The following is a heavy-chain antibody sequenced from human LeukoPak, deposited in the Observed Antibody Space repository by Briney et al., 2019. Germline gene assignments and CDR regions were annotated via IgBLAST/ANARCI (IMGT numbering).Heavy chain of an antibody. CDR2: IIPILGIA. Sequence: SVKVSCKASGGTFSSYAISWVRQAPGQGLEWMGRIIPILGIANYAQKFQGRVTITADKSTSTAYMELSSLRSEDTAVYYCARGLGPSVSYSSSSDPWGQGTLVTVSS. CDR1: GGTFSSYA. D-gene: IGHD6-13*01. V-gene: IGHV1-69*04. J-gene: IGHJ5*02. CDR3: ARGLGPSVSYSSSSDP.